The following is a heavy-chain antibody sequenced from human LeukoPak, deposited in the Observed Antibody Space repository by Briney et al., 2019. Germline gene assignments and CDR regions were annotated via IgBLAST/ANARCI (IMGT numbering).Heavy chain of an antibody. D-gene: IGHD2-2*01. CDR1: GFTFSGYT. CDR3: ARERYSIPAGSYFDY. J-gene: IGHJ4*02. Sequence: PGGSLRLSCAASGFTFSGYTMHWVRQVPGKGLEWVAAISYDGSNKYCADSVKGRFTISRDNSKNTLYLQMNSLRAEDTAVYYCARERYSIPAGSYFDYWGQGTLVTVSS. CDR2: ISYDGSNK. V-gene: IGHV3-30*04.